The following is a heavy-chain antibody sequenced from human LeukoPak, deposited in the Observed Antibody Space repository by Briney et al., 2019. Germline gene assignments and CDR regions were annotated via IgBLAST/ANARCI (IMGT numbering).Heavy chain of an antibody. J-gene: IGHJ6*03. D-gene: IGHD1-26*01. V-gene: IGHV1-46*01. CDR1: GYTVTVYY. CDR3: ARGQRGELSGSLGGFMDV. CDR2: INPSDGAT. Sequence: ASVRVSSTASGYTVTVYYIHWVRQAPGQGLEWMGMINPSDGATTYAQRFQGRVTMTRDMSTTTVYMDLRSLRSEDTAVYFFARGQRGELSGSLGGFMDVWGRGTTVTVSS.